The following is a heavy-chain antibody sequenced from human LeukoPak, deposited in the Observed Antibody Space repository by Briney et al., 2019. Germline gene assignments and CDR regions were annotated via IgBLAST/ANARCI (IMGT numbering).Heavy chain of an antibody. J-gene: IGHJ3*02. V-gene: IGHV4-30-4*08. CDR2: IYYSGST. Sequence: PSETLSLTCAVYGETFSGYYWSWIRQPPGKGLEWIGYIYYSGSTYYNPSLKSRVTISVDTSKSQFSLKLSSVTAADTAVYYCAREGQEGGSDAFDIWGQGTMVTVSS. CDR1: GETFSGYY. D-gene: IGHD1-26*01. CDR3: AREGQEGGSDAFDI.